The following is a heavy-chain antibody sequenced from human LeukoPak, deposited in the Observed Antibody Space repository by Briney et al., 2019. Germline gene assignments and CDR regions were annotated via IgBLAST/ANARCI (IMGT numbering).Heavy chain of an antibody. CDR1: GGSISSSSYY. CDR2: LYHGGST. D-gene: IGHD5-18*01. V-gene: IGHV4-61*01. Sequence: PSETLSLTCTVSGGSISSSSYYWSWIRQPPGKGLEWIGYLYHGGSTNYNPSFKSRVTISVDTSKNQFSLKLTSVTAGDTAVYYCARGARGYSYGNYWGQGTLVTVSA. CDR3: ARGARGYSYGNY. J-gene: IGHJ4*02.